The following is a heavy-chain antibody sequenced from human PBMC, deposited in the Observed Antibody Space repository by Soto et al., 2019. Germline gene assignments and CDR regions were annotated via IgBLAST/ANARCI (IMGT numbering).Heavy chain of an antibody. J-gene: IGHJ6*02. V-gene: IGHV4-34*01. CDR3: ARGCRSGYSGYDSMYGMDV. CDR2: INHSGST. CDR1: GGSFSGYY. Sequence: SETLSLTCAVYGGSFSGYYWSWIRQPPGKGLEWIGEINHSGSTNYNPSLKSRVTISVDTSKNQFSLKLSSVTAADTAVYYCARGCRSGYSGYDSMYGMDVWGQGTTVTVSS. D-gene: IGHD5-12*01.